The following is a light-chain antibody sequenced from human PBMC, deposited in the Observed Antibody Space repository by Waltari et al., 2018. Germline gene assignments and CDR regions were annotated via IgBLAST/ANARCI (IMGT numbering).Light chain of an antibody. Sequence: DIQMTQTPSSLSVSVGDRVTITCQASHDIRKYLNWYQQKPGRAPKVLIYDASTLATGVPSRFSGSGSGTHFSLTINSLQPEDIATYYCQRYDNLPLTFGGGTKLENK. CDR2: DAS. CDR3: QRYDNLPLT. V-gene: IGKV1-33*01. CDR1: HDIRKY. J-gene: IGKJ4*01.